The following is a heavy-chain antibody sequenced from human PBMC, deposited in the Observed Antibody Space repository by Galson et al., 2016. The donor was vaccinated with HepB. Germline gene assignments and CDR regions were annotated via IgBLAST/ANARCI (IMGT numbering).Heavy chain of an antibody. CDR3: AVDAVKLPGYRGASFFDL. CDR2: IIPIFGTA. J-gene: IGHJ4*02. D-gene: IGHD5-18*01. Sequence: SVKVSCKASGGTFINYGISWMRQAPGQGLEWMGGIIPIFGTADYAQKFQGRVTITADESTSTAYMELTSLRSEDTAVYYCAVDAVKLPGYRGASFFDLWGQGTLVTVSS. V-gene: IGHV1-69*13. CDR1: GGTFINYG.